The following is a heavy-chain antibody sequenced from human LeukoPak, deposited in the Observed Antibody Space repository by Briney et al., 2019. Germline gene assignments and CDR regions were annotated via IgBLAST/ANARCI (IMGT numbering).Heavy chain of an antibody. V-gene: IGHV4-39*01. J-gene: IGHJ1*01. CDR1: GGFISSSSYY. CDR3: ASWYYYDSSGYYWEYFQH. D-gene: IGHD3-22*01. CDR2: IYYSGST. Sequence: PSETLSLTCTVSGGFISSSSYYWGWIRQPPGKGLEWIGSIYYSGSTYYNPSLKSRVTISVDTSKNQFSLKLSSVTAADTAVYYCASWYYYDSSGYYWEYFQHWGQGTLVTVSS.